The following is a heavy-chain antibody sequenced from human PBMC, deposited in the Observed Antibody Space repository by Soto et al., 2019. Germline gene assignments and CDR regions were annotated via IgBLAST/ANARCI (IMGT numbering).Heavy chain of an antibody. CDR3: AKDGGYCISTSCYAHYYYGMDV. J-gene: IGHJ6*02. CDR1: GFTFDDYA. V-gene: IGHV3-9*03. D-gene: IGHD2-2*01. CDR2: ISWNSGSI. Sequence: EVQLVESGGGLVQPGRSLRLSCAASGFTFDDYAMHWVRQAPGKGLEWVSGISWNSGSIGYADSVKGRFTISRDNAKNSLYLQMNSLRAEDMALYYCAKDGGYCISTSCYAHYYYGMDVWGQGTTVTVSS.